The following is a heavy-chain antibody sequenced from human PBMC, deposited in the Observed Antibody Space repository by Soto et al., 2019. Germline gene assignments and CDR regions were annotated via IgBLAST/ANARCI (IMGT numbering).Heavy chain of an antibody. J-gene: IGHJ4*02. Sequence: QVQLQESGPGLVKPSETLSLTCTVSGGSISSYYWSWIRQPPGKGLEWIGDIYYSGSTNYNPSLKGRVTISVDTSKNQFSLKLRSVTAADTAVYYCARDSIAAAVSFDYWGQGTLVTVSS. V-gene: IGHV4-59*01. CDR1: GGSISSYY. D-gene: IGHD6-13*01. CDR3: ARDSIAAAVSFDY. CDR2: IYYSGST.